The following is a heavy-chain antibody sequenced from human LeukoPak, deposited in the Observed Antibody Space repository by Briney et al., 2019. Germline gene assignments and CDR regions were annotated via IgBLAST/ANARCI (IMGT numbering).Heavy chain of an antibody. D-gene: IGHD6-13*01. CDR2: INGVSSHI. CDR3: ARGSWTFDY. Sequence: GGSLRLSCAASGFIFSGSAMNWVRQAPGKGLEWVSSINGVSSHIYYADSVKGRFTIYRDNAKNSLYLQMNSLRAEDTALYHCARGSWTFDYWGQGTLVTVSS. V-gene: IGHV3-21*04. J-gene: IGHJ4*02. CDR1: GFIFSGSA.